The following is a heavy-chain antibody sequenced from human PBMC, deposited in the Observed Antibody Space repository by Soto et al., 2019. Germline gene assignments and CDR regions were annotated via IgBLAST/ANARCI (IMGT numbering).Heavy chain of an antibody. CDR2: IKQDGSEK. V-gene: IGHV3-7*01. D-gene: IGHD2-15*01. J-gene: IGHJ6*02. Sequence: EVQLVESGGGLVQPGGSLRLSCAASGFTFSSYWMSWVRQAPGKGLEWLAKIKQDGSEKYYVDSVKGRFIISRDNAKNSLYLQMNSLRAEETAVYYCARECGGNVPIDYYYGMDVWGQGTTVTVSS. CDR3: ARECGGNVPIDYYYGMDV. CDR1: GFTFSSYW.